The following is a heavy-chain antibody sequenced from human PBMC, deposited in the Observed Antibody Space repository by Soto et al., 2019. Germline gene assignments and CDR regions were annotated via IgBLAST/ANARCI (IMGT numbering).Heavy chain of an antibody. CDR1: GFTFSSYS. J-gene: IGHJ3*02. CDR3: ARVSDGSGSYYTRGAFDI. D-gene: IGHD3-10*01. CDR2: ISSSSSYI. Sequence: GGSLRLSCAASGFTFSSYSMNWVRQAPGKGLEWVSSISSSSSYIYYADSVKGRFTISRDNAKNSLYLQMNSLRAEDTAVYYCARVSDGSGSYYTRGAFDIWGQGTMVTVSS. V-gene: IGHV3-21*01.